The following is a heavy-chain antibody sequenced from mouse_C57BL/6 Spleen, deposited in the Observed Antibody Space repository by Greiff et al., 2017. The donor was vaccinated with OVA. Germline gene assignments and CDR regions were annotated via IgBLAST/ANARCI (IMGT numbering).Heavy chain of an antibody. V-gene: IGHV1-62-2*01. D-gene: IGHD2-3*01. CDR3: ARHEEVDGYRYYYAMDY. CDR1: GYTFTEYT. J-gene: IGHJ4*01. CDR2: FYPGSGSI. Sequence: QVQLQQSGAELVKPGASVKLSCKASGYTFTEYTIHWVKQRSGQGLEWIGWFYPGSGSIKYNEKFKDKATLTADKSSSTVYMELSRLTSEDSAVYFCARHEEVDGYRYYYAMDYWGQGTSVTVSS.